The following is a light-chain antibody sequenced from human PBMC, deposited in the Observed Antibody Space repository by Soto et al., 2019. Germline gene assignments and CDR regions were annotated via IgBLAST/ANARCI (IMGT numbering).Light chain of an antibody. Sequence: QSVLTQPPSVSGAPGQRGTISCTGSSSNIGADYDVHWYQQLPGTAPKLLIYGNSNRPSGVPDRFSGSKSGTSASLAITGLQAEDEADYYCQSYDSSLSVEVFGGGTQLTVL. V-gene: IGLV1-40*01. CDR1: SSNIGADYD. J-gene: IGLJ2*01. CDR2: GNS. CDR3: QSYDSSLSVEV.